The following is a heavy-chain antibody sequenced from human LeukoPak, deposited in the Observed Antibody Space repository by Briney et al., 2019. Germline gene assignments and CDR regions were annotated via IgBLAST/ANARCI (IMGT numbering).Heavy chain of an antibody. CDR3: ATGYSSGWYYFDY. V-gene: IGHV4-59*08. CDR2: IYYSGST. Sequence: PSETLSLTCTVSGGSINSYYWSWIRQPPGKGLEWIGYIYYSGSTNYNPSLKSRVTISVDTSKNQFSLKLSSVTAADTAVYYCATGYSSGWYYFDYWGQGTLVTVSS. J-gene: IGHJ4*02. CDR1: GGSINSYY. D-gene: IGHD6-19*01.